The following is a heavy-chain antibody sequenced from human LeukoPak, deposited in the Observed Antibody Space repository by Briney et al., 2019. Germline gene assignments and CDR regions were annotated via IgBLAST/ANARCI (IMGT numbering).Heavy chain of an antibody. Sequence: ASVKVSCKASGYTFTSYDINWVRQATGQGLEWMGRMNPNGGNTGYAQKFQGRVTITRNTSISTAYMELSSLRSEDTAVHYCAREDYYDSGSNDYWGQGTLVTVSS. CDR2: MNPNGGNT. J-gene: IGHJ4*02. CDR1: GYTFTSYD. CDR3: AREDYYDSGSNDY. V-gene: IGHV1-8*03. D-gene: IGHD3-22*01.